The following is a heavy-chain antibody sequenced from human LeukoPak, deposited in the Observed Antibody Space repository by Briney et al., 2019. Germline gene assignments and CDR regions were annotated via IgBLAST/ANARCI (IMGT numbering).Heavy chain of an antibody. CDR1: GYTFTGYY. D-gene: IGHD6-19*01. Sequence: ASVKVSCKAYGYTFTGYYMHWVRQAPGQGLEWMGWINPNSGGTNYAQKFQDRVTMTRDTSISTAYMELSRLRSDDTAVYYCARESIAVAGTVGYWGQGTLVTVSS. CDR2: INPNSGGT. V-gene: IGHV1-2*02. CDR3: ARESIAVAGTVGY. J-gene: IGHJ4*02.